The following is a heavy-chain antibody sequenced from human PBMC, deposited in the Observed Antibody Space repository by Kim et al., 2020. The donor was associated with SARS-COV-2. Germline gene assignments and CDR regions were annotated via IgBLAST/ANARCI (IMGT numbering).Heavy chain of an antibody. D-gene: IGHD3-3*01. Sequence: GGSLRLSCAASGFTFDDYAMHWVRQAPGKGLEWVSGISWNSGSIGYADSVKGRFTISRDNAKNSLYLQMNSLRAEDTALYYCAKDISLEWLSPYYFDYWGQGTLVTVSS. CDR1: GFTFDDYA. V-gene: IGHV3-9*01. J-gene: IGHJ4*02. CDR2: ISWNSGSI. CDR3: AKDISLEWLSPYYFDY.